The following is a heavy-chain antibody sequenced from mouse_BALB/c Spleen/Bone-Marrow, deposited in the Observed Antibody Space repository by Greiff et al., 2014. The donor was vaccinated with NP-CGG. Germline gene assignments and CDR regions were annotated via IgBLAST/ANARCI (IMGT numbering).Heavy chain of an antibody. CDR1: GYAFTNYN. D-gene: IGHD2-12*01. CDR3: ARELSRAMDY. Sequence: LKESGPELVKPGASVKVSCKASGYAFTNYNMFWVKQSHGKSLEWIGYIDPYSGGTNYNQKFKGKATLTVDKSSSTAYMHLNSLTSEDSAVYYCARELSRAMDYWGQGNSVTVSS. V-gene: IGHV1S135*01. CDR2: IDPYSGGT. J-gene: IGHJ4*01.